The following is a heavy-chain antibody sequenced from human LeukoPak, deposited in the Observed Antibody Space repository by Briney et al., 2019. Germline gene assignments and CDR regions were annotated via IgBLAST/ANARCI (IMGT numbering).Heavy chain of an antibody. D-gene: IGHD6-13*01. CDR3: ARGSVAAALYNWFDP. Sequence: SETLSLTCAVSGGSISSSNWWSWVRQPPGKGLEWIGEIYHSGSTNYNLSLKSRVTISVDKSKNQFSLKLSSVTAADTAVYYCARGSVAAALYNWFDPWGQGTLVTVSS. CDR1: GGSISSSNW. V-gene: IGHV4-4*02. J-gene: IGHJ5*02. CDR2: IYHSGST.